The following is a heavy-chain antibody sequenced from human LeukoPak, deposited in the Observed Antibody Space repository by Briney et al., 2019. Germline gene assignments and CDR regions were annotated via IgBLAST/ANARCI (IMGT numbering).Heavy chain of an antibody. CDR2: INPNRGGT. CDR1: GYTFTAYY. D-gene: IGHD6-13*01. CDR3: ARGGGYSSSWYYFDC. J-gene: IGHJ4*02. V-gene: IGHV1-2*02. Sequence: ASVKVSCKASGYTFTAYYMHWVRQAPGQGLEWMGWINPNRGGTNYAQKFQGRVTMTRDTSINTAYMELSRLKSDDTAVYYCARGGGYSSSWYYFDCWGQGTLVTVSS.